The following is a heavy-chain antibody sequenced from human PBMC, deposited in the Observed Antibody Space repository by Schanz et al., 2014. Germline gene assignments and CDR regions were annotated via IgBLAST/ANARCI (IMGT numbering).Heavy chain of an antibody. CDR3: ARKMKLGVYGDELHESLDI. CDR1: EFTFSTDA. CDR2: IKSDGRST. V-gene: IGHV3-74*02. J-gene: IGHJ3*02. Sequence: EVHLLDSGGGLVQPGGSLRLSCAASEFTFSTDAMSWVRQAPGKGLEWVSRIKSDGRSTSYADSVTGRFTISRDNAKNTLYLQMNTLRAEDTAVYYCARKMKLGVYGDELHESLDIWGQGTMVTVSS. D-gene: IGHD4-17*01.